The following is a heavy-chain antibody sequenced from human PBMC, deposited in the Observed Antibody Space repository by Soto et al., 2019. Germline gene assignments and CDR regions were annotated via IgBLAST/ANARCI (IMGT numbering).Heavy chain of an antibody. J-gene: IGHJ4*02. CDR2: IKSKTDGGTT. Sequence: EVQLVESGGGLVKPGGSLRLSCAASGFTFSNAWMSWVRQAPGKGLEWVGRIKSKTDGGTTDYAAPVKGRFTISRDDSKNTLYLQMNSLKTEDTAVYYCTALIVGATTEGFDYWGQGTLVTVSS. D-gene: IGHD1-26*01. CDR1: GFTFSNAW. V-gene: IGHV3-15*01. CDR3: TALIVGATTEGFDY.